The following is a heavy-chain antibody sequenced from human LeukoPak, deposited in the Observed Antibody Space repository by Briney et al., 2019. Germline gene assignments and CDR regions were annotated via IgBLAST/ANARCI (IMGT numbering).Heavy chain of an antibody. CDR1: GGSISSSSYY. CDR3: ARAARRLLWFGELGSWFDP. Sequence: SETLSLTCTVSGGSISSSSYYWGWIRQPPGKGLEWIGSIYYSGSTYYNPSLKSRVTISVDTSKNQFSLKLSSVTAADTAVYYCARAARRLLWFGELGSWFDPWGQGTLVTVSS. V-gene: IGHV4-39*01. J-gene: IGHJ5*02. D-gene: IGHD3-10*01. CDR2: IYYSGST.